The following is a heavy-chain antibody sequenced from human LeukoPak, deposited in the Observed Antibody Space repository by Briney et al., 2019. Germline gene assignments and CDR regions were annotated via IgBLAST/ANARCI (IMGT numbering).Heavy chain of an antibody. CDR1: GYTFTSYG. V-gene: IGHV1-18*01. CDR2: ISAYNGNT. J-gene: IGHJ4*02. CDR3: ARDLTPYSSGWGGGDY. D-gene: IGHD6-19*01. Sequence: ASVKVSCKASGYTFTSYGISWVRQAPGQGLEWMGWISAYNGNTNYAQKLQGRVTMTTDTSTSTAYMELRSLRSDDTAVYYCARDLTPYSSGWGGGDYRGQGTLVTVSS.